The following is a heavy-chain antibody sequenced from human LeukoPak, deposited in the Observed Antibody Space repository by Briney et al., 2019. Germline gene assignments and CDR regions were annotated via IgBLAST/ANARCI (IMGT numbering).Heavy chain of an antibody. D-gene: IGHD3-10*01. CDR1: GFTFSSYS. V-gene: IGHV3-48*01. J-gene: IGHJ4*02. Sequence: GGSLRLSCAASGFTFSSYSMNWVRQAPGKGLEWVSYISSSSSTIYYADSVKGRFTISRDNAKNSLYLQMNSLRAEDTAVYYCARGITMVRGVMNYWGQGTLVTVSS. CDR2: ISSSSSTI. CDR3: ARGITMVRGVMNY.